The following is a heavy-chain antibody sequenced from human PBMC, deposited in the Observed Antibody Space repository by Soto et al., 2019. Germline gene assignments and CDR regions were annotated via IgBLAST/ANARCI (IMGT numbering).Heavy chain of an antibody. CDR3: AEGSASTRPYYFDY. D-gene: IGHD6-6*01. J-gene: IGHJ4*01. CDR2: ISRSGGAT. V-gene: IGHV3-23*01. Sequence: GGSLRLSCAASGFPFSAYVMSWVRQPAGKGLEWVSAISRSGGATYYADSVKRRFTISRDHSKNTLFLQLSSLRAEDSVFYFCAEGSASTRPYYFDYWGQGTLVTVSS. CDR1: GFPFSAYV.